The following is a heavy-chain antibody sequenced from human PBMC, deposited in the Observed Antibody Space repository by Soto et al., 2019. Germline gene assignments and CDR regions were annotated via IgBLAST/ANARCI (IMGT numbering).Heavy chain of an antibody. CDR2: VNPGNGNT. CDR1: GYPFTSHS. D-gene: IGHD4-4*01. V-gene: IGHV1-3*01. J-gene: IGHJ4*02. CDR3: AITRHLQYSNDPVPLDY. Sequence: APVKCSLKDSGYPFTSHSMPWVRPAPGQRLGCFGWVNPGNGNTKYSQKFQGRVTITRDTAASTAYMELSSLRSEYTPLYYFAITRHLQYSNDPVPLDYWGQGTLVTVSS.